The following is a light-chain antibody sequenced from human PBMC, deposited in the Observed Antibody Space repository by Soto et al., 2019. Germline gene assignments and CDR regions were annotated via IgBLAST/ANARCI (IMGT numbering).Light chain of an antibody. Sequence: QSVLTQPASVSGSPGQSVTISCTGPRSDIGDSNFISWYQHSPGKAPRLLIYEVNNRPSGVSRRFSGSKAGNTASLTISGLLDDDEADYYCSSYTSSSLVFGGGTKVTVL. CDR2: EVN. J-gene: IGLJ2*01. CDR1: RSDIGDSNF. V-gene: IGLV2-14*01. CDR3: SSYTSSSLV.